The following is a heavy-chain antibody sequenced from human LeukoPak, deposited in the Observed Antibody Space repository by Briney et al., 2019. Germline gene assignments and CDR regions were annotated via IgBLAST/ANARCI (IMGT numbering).Heavy chain of an antibody. J-gene: IGHJ4*02. CDR2: IKQDGNQK. V-gene: IGHV3-7*02. D-gene: IGHD5-18*01. CDR1: GFTFSSYW. Sequence: GGSLRLSCAASGFTFSSYWMSWVRQAPGKGLEWVANIKQDGNQKYYVDSVKGRFTISRDNAKNSLYLQMNSLRAEDTALYYCARGYSYDFDYWGQGTLVTVSS. CDR3: ARGYSYDFDY.